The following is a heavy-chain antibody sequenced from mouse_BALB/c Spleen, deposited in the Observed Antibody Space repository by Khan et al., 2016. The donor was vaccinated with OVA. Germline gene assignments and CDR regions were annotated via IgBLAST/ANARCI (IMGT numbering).Heavy chain of an antibody. J-gene: IGHJ4*01. Sequence: QVQLKESGPGLVAPSQSLSITCTVSGFSLSRYNIHWVRQPPGKGLEWLGMIWGGGGTDYNSTLKSRLSISKDNSTSQVFLMMNSLQTVDTAMYYCARAYYRYDVFYDIDYWGPVTSVTVSS. CDR3: ARAYYRYDVFYDIDY. D-gene: IGHD2-14*01. V-gene: IGHV2-6-4*01. CDR2: IWGGGGT. CDR1: GFSLSRYN.